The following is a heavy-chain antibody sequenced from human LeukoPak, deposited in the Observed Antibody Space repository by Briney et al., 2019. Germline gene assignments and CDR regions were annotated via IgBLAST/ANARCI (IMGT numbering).Heavy chain of an antibody. CDR3: ALARSEYHYGMDV. Sequence: SQTLSLTCAISGDSVTSDRAAWNWIRQSPSRGLEWLGRTYYRSKWYNDYTFSVKSRITINPDTSKNQFSLQLNSVTPEDTAVYYCALARSEYHYGMDVWGQGTTVTVSS. J-gene: IGHJ6*02. V-gene: IGHV6-1*01. CDR1: GDSVTSDRAA. CDR2: TYYRSKWYN.